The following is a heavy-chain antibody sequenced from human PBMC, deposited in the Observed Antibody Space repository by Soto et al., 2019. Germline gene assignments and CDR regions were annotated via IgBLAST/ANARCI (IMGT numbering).Heavy chain of an antibody. CDR1: GGSISSSSYY. Sequence: PSETLSLTCTVSGGSISSSSYYWGWIRQPPGKGLEWIGSIYYSGSTYYNPSLKSRVTISVDTSKNQFSLKLSSVTAADTAVYYXWYYDFWSGYGMDVWGQGTTVTVS. V-gene: IGHV4-39*01. CDR3: WYYDFWSGYGMDV. CDR2: IYYSGST. J-gene: IGHJ6*02. D-gene: IGHD3-3*01.